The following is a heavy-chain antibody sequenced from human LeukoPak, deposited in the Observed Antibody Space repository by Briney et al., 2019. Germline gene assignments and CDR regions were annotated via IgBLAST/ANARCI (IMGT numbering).Heavy chain of an antibody. CDR1: GYTLTELS. CDR3: ASAKRRDTAMVVLDY. D-gene: IGHD5-18*01. Sequence: ASVKVSCKVSGYTLTELSMHWVRQAPGKGLEWMGGFDPEDGETIYAQKFQGRVTITADESTSTAYMELSSLRSEDTAVYYCASAKRRDTAMVVLDYWGQGTLVTVSS. V-gene: IGHV1-24*01. J-gene: IGHJ4*02. CDR2: FDPEDGET.